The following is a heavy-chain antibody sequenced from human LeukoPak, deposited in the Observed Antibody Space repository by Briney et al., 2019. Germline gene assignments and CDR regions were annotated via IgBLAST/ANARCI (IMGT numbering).Heavy chain of an antibody. J-gene: IGHJ4*02. CDR1: GFTFSDHY. Sequence: PGGSLRLSCAASGFTFSDHYTDWVCQAPGKGLEWVGRIRNKANRYTTEYAASVRGRFTVSRDDSNKALYLQMNSLKTEDTAVYYCARDMGTTTTYWGQGILVTVSS. V-gene: IGHV3-72*01. CDR2: IRNKANRYTT. D-gene: IGHD1-26*01. CDR3: ARDMGTTTTY.